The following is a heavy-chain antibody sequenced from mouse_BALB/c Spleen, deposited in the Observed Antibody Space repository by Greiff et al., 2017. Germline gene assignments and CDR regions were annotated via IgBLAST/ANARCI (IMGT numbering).Heavy chain of an antibody. Sequence: EVMLVESGGGLVQPGGSRKLSCAASGFTFSSFGMHWVRQAPEKGLEWVAYISSGSSTIYYADTVKGRFTISRDNPKNTLFLQMTSLRSEDTAMYYCARYLTTATAYAMDYWGQGTSVTVSS. V-gene: IGHV5-17*02. D-gene: IGHD1-2*01. CDR3: ARYLTTATAYAMDY. CDR1: GFTFSSFG. J-gene: IGHJ4*01. CDR2: ISSGSSTI.